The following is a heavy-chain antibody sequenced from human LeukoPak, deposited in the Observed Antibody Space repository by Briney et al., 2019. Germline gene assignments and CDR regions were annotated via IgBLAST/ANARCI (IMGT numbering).Heavy chain of an antibody. CDR1: GFTFSSYS. J-gene: IGHJ4*02. V-gene: IGHV3-21*01. CDR2: ISSSSSYI. CDR3: ARGIADYFDY. D-gene: IGHD6-13*01. Sequence: PGGSLRLSCAASGFTFSSYSMNWVRQAPGKGLEWVSSISSSSSYIYYADSVKGRFTISRDNAKNSLYLQMTSLRAEDTAVYYCARGIADYFDYWGQGTLVTVSS.